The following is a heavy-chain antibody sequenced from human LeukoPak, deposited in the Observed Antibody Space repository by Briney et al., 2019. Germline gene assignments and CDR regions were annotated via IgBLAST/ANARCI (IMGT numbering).Heavy chain of an antibody. D-gene: IGHD1-26*01. CDR1: GGSISSGEYF. J-gene: IGHJ4*02. CDR2: IYYSGST. Sequence: SETLSLTCTVSGGSISSGEYFWSWIRQPPGKGLEWIGYIYYSGSTYYNPSLKSRLTISVDTSKNQFSLKLIPVTAADAAVYYCARLFSGSYFRRYYFDYWGQGTLVTVSS. CDR3: ARLFSGSYFRRYYFDY. V-gene: IGHV4-30-4*01.